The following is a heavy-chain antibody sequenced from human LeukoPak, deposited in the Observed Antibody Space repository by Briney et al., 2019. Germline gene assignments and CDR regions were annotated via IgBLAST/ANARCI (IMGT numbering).Heavy chain of an antibody. CDR1: GFTFDDYG. CDR2: INWNGGST. V-gene: IGHV3-20*04. Sequence: GGSLRLSCAASGFTFDDYGMSWVRQAPGKGLEWVSGINWNGGSTGYADSVKGRFTISRDNAKNSLYLQMNSLRAEDTALYYCARVVFSGGWLSEATFDYWGQGTLVTVSS. D-gene: IGHD3-22*01. CDR3: ARVVFSGGWLSEATFDY. J-gene: IGHJ4*02.